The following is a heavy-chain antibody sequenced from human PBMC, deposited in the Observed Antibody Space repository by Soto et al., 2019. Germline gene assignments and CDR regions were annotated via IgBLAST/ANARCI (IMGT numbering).Heavy chain of an antibody. D-gene: IGHD4-17*01. CDR3: ARGDGDYGDLYDAFDI. Sequence: ASVKVSCKASGYTFTSYGISWGRQAPGQGLEWMGWISAYNGNTNYAQKLQGRVTMTTDTSTSTAYMELRSLRSDDTAVYYCARGDGDYGDLYDAFDIWGQGTMVTVSS. CDR1: GYTFTSYG. V-gene: IGHV1-18*01. J-gene: IGHJ3*02. CDR2: ISAYNGNT.